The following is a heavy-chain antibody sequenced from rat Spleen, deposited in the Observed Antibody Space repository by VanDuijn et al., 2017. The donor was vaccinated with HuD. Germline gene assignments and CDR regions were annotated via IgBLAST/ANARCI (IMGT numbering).Heavy chain of an antibody. Sequence: EVQLVESGGGLVQPGRSLKLSFAASGFTFSDYYMAWVRQAPTQGLEWVASLSYGGSGTYYGDSVKGRFTISRDNAKSTLSLQMNSLRSEDTATYYCARLTPFDYWGQGVMVTVSS. CDR2: LSYGGSGT. CDR1: GFTFSDYY. J-gene: IGHJ2*01. D-gene: IGHD3-4*01. CDR3: ARLTPFDY. V-gene: IGHV5-22*01.